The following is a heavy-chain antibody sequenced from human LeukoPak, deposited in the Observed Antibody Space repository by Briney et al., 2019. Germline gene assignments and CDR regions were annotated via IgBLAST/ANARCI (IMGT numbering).Heavy chain of an antibody. CDR2: ISSSGSTI. CDR1: GFTFSSYE. J-gene: IGHJ6*03. Sequence: GGSLRLSCAASGFTFSSYEMNWVRQAPGKGLEWVSYISSSGSTIYYADSVKGRFTISRDNAKNSLYLQMNSLRAEDTAVYYCASQPSNYYYMDVWGKGTTVTISS. CDR3: ASQPSNYYYMDV. V-gene: IGHV3-48*03.